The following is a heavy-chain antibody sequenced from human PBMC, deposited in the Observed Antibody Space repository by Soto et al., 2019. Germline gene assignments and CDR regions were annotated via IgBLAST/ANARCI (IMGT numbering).Heavy chain of an antibody. CDR2: VNPNNGGT. Sequence: QVQLVQSGAELKKPGASVKVSCKASGYTFSNYDMNWVRQATGQGPEWIGWVNPNNGGTGYAQQFQGRVTLTTDISTTTAYMELTSLRSEDTAIYCCAKVSRKGSAIDFDYWGQGTLITVSS. CDR3: AKVSRKGSAIDFDY. CDR1: GYTFSNYD. D-gene: IGHD3-10*01. V-gene: IGHV1-8*01. J-gene: IGHJ4*02.